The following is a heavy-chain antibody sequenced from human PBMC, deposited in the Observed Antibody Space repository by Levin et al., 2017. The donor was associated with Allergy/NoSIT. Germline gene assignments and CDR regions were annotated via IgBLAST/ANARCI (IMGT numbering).Heavy chain of an antibody. CDR2: ISYDGSNK. V-gene: IGHV3-30*18. J-gene: IGHJ4*02. D-gene: IGHD6-19*01. Sequence: PGGSLRLSCAASGFTFSSYGMHWVRQAPGKGLEWVAVISYDGSNKYYADSVKGRFTISRDNSKNTLYLQMNSLRAEDTAVYYCAKDSSGWSGSFDYWGQGTLVTVSS. CDR3: AKDSSGWSGSFDY. CDR1: GFTFSSYG.